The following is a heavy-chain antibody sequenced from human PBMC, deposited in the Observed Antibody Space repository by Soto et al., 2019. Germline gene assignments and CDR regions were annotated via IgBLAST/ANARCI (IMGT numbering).Heavy chain of an antibody. CDR2: VNPSGGHT. CDR1: GDTFTDYY. D-gene: IGHD2-21*02. Sequence: QVQLVQSGAEVKKPGASVKVSCKASGDTFTDYYIHWVRQAPGQGLAWMGTVNPSGGHTTYAQHFLGRMAMTRDTYTSTLYMELTSLTSEDTAVYYCARGGPVVVVTAALDYWGQGPRVTVSS. CDR3: ARGGPVVVVTAALDY. V-gene: IGHV1-46*01. J-gene: IGHJ4*02.